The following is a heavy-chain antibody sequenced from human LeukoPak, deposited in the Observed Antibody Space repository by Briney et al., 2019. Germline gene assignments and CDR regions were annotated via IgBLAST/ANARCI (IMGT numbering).Heavy chain of an antibody. CDR1: GGTFSSYA. D-gene: IGHD1-26*01. J-gene: IGHJ3*02. CDR2: IIPIFGTA. CDR3: ARGLGPLGAFDI. V-gene: IGHV1-69*13. Sequence: ASVKVSFKGSGGTFSSYATSWVRQAPGQGLEWMGGIIPIFGTANYAQKFQGRVTITADESTGTAYMELSSLRSEDTAVYYCARGLGPLGAFDIWGQGTMVTVSS.